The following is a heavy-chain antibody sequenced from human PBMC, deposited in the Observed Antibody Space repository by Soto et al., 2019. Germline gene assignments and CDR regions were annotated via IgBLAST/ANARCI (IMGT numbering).Heavy chain of an antibody. CDR2: ISWNSGSI. CDR1: GFTFDDYA. CDR3: AKGPYYDFWSGYSLAYYYYMDV. D-gene: IGHD3-3*01. Sequence: EVQLVESGGGLVQPGRSLRLSCAASGFTFDDYAMHWVRQAPGKGLEGVSGISWNSGSIGDADSVKGRFTITGEKAKHSLYLQLNSLRAEDMALYYCAKGPYYDFWSGYSLAYYYYMDVWGKGTTVTVSS. J-gene: IGHJ6*03. V-gene: IGHV3-9*03.